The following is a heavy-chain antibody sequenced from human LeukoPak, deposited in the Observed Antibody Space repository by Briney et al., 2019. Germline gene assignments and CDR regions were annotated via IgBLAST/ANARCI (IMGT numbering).Heavy chain of an antibody. CDR3: ARDIPYGAFDI. D-gene: IGHD3-10*01. CDR1: GFTFSSYW. CDR2: INSDGSST. V-gene: IGHV3-74*01. J-gene: IGHJ3*02. Sequence: PGGSLRLSCAASGFTFSSYWMHWVRQAPGKGLVWVSRINSDGSSTSYADSVKGRFTISRDNSKNTLYLQMNSLRAEDTAVYYCARDIPYGAFDIWGQGTMVTVSS.